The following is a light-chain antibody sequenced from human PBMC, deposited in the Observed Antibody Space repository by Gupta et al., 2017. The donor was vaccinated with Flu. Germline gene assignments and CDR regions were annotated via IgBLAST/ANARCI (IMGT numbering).Light chain of an antibody. CDR2: AAS. J-gene: IGKJ3*01. CDR3: QTDNSAPFT. Sequence: DIQMTQSPSSLSASVGDRVTITCRASQDISNYLAWYQQKPGKVPKLLIYAASTLQSGVPSRFSGSGSGSDFTLTISSLQPEDVATYYCQTDNSAPFTFGHGTKVDIK. V-gene: IGKV1-27*01. CDR1: QDISNY.